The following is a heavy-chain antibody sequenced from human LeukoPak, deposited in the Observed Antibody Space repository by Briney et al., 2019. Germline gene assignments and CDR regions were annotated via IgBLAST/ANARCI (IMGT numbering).Heavy chain of an antibody. CDR1: GVRFSGYA. Sequence: GSLRLSCAVSGVRFSGYAMHWVRHAPGKGLGWVGLIKYDASDEYYADSVKGRFTISRDDSRNTLYLQMTSLRAEDTAVYYCARGQSVGWEIGVCDFWGQGSLVTVAS. J-gene: IGHJ4*02. V-gene: IGHV3-33*01. CDR3: ARGQSVGWEIGVCDF. CDR2: IKYDASDE. D-gene: IGHD1-26*01.